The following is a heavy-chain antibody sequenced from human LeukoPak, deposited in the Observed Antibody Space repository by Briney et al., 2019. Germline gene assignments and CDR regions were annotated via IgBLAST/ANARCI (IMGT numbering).Heavy chain of an antibody. V-gene: IGHV3-7*01. D-gene: IGHD6-13*01. CDR2: IRYDGTVK. CDR3: ARDPDSSSFDY. Sequence: PGGSLRLSCTASGLNFRTSWMSWVRQSPGKGLEFLANIRYDGTVKNYMDSVKGRFTISRDNPKNSLYPQMDSLRADDTAVYYCARDPDSSSFDYWGQGVLVTVSS. J-gene: IGHJ4*02. CDR1: GLNFRTSW.